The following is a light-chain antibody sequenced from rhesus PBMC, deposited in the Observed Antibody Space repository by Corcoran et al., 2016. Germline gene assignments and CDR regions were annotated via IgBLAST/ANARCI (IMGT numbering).Light chain of an antibody. CDR1: QGINKE. CDR2: AAS. J-gene: IGKJ2*01. Sequence: DIQMTQSPSSLSASVGDRVTVTFRASQGINKELSWYQQKPGKAPTLLIYAASSLQTGVSSRFRGSGSGTDYTLTISSLQPEDVATYSCLQDYTTPYSFGQGTKVEIK. CDR3: LQDYTTPYS. V-gene: IGKV1-94*01.